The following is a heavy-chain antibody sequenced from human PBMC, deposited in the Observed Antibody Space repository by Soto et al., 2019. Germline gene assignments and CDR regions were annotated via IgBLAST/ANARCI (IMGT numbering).Heavy chain of an antibody. Sequence: SETLSLTCAASGASISTSSYYWGWIRQPPGKGLEWIGTIYSSGSTYYNPALQSRVTISVDTSKNLLSLKLTSVTAADSAVYYCARRRQKLDDIFDFWGQGTLVTVSS. CDR3: ARRRQKLDDIFDF. CDR1: GASISTSSYY. J-gene: IGHJ4*02. CDR2: IYSSGST. D-gene: IGHD6-13*01. V-gene: IGHV4-39*01.